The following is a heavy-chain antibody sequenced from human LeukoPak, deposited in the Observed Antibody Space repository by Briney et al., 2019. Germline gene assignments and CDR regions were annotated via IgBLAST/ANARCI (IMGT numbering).Heavy chain of an antibody. Sequence: ASVKVSCKASGYTFTSYGISWVRQAPGQGLEWMGWISAYNGNTNYAQKLQGRVTMTTDTSTSPAYMELRSLRSDDTAVYYCARYDYGDYVFDYWGQGTLVTVSS. J-gene: IGHJ4*02. CDR2: ISAYNGNT. V-gene: IGHV1-18*01. CDR1: GYTFTSYG. CDR3: ARYDYGDYVFDY. D-gene: IGHD4-17*01.